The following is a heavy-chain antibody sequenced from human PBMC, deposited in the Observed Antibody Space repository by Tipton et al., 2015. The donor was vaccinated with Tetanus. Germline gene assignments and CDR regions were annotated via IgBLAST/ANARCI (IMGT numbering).Heavy chain of an antibody. J-gene: IGHJ3*02. Sequence: TLSLTCAVYGGSFSGYNWSWIRQPPGKGLEWIGDINHSGSTNYNPSLKSRVTISVDTSKNQFSLKLSSVTAADTAVYYCARAKRGHAFEIWGQGTMVTVSS. CDR1: GGSFSGYN. V-gene: IGHV4-34*01. D-gene: IGHD3-16*01. CDR3: ARAKRGHAFEI. CDR2: INHSGST.